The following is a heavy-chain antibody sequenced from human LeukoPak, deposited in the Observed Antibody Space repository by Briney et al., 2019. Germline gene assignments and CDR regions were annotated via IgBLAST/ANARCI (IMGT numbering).Heavy chain of an antibody. J-gene: IGHJ5*02. Sequence: SETLSLTCTVSGGSINSYYWSWIRQPAGKGPEWIGRIFSSGNTIYNPSLQSRVTMSVDTSKNQFSLRLNSVTAADTAVYYCPRSPHRLIGHWFDPWGQGTLVIVSS. D-gene: IGHD3-16*01. CDR3: PRSPHRLIGHWFDP. CDR1: GGSINSYY. V-gene: IGHV4-4*07. CDR2: IFSSGNT.